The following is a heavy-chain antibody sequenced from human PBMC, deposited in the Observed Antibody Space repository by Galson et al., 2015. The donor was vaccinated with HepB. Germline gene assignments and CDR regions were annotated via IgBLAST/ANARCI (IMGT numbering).Heavy chain of an antibody. D-gene: IGHD4-17*01. V-gene: IGHV3-30-3*01. Sequence: SLRLSCAASGFTFSSYAMHWVRQAPGKGLEWVAVISYDGSNKYYADSVKGRFTISRDNSKNTLYLQMNSLRAEDTAVYYCARDRTTVTTWLGVNWFDPWGQGTLVTVSS. CDR3: ARDRTTVTTWLGVNWFDP. J-gene: IGHJ5*02. CDR2: ISYDGSNK. CDR1: GFTFSSYA.